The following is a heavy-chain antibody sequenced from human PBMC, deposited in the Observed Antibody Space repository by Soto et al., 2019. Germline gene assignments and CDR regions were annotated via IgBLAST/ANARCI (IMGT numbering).Heavy chain of an antibody. D-gene: IGHD6-6*01. CDR1: GGIFSSYA. CDR3: ARVGGIGAPPGTDY. Sequence: QVQLVQSGAEVKKPGSSVKVSCKASGGIFSSYAISWLRQAPGQALEWMGAVIPILGHAYYAQDLQDRVSITADESTRTTYMELSSLRSEDTAVYFCARVGGIGAPPGTDYWGQGTLVTVSS. CDR2: VIPILGHA. V-gene: IGHV1-69*01. J-gene: IGHJ4*02.